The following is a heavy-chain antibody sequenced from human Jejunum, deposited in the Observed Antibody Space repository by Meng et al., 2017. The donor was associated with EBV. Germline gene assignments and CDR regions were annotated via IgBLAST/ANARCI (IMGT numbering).Heavy chain of an antibody. V-gene: IGHV3-74*02. CDR2: VDIDGTAT. CDR1: GFTFTTSW. Sequence: EVHLEESGGGLVKPGGSLRLSCAASGFTFTTSWMHWVRQAPGKGLVWVSRVDIDGTATTYADSVRGRFTVSRDNAKNTVYLQMNSLRAEDTAVYYCTRGAMGKFDPWGQGTLVTVSS. CDR3: TRGAMGKFDP. J-gene: IGHJ5*02. D-gene: IGHD1-26*01.